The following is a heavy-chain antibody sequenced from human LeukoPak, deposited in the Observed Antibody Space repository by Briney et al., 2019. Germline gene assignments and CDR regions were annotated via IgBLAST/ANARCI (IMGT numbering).Heavy chain of an antibody. CDR3: ARGGSYGSFDY. CDR2: IKQDGSGK. D-gene: IGHD3-16*01. CDR1: GFTLSTYW. V-gene: IGHV3-7*01. J-gene: IGHJ4*02. Sequence: PGGSLRLSCAASGFTLSTYWMRWVRQAPGKGLEWVANIKQDGSGKNYVDSVKGRFTISKDNAQNSLYLQMNSLRAEDTAVYYCARGGSYGSFDYWGQGTLVTVSS.